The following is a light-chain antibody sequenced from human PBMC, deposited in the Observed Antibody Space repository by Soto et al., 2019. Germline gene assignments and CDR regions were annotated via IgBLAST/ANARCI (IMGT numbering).Light chain of an antibody. J-gene: IGKJ4*01. CDR3: QQYSDSPLP. Sequence: EIVLTQSPGTLSLSPGERATLSCRASQTVRTNYLAWFQHKPGQAPRLLIYGASSRATGIPDRFGGSASGTDFTLTINKLEPEDFAVYFCQQYSDSPLPFGGGTRVEIK. CDR1: QTVRTNY. V-gene: IGKV3-20*01. CDR2: GAS.